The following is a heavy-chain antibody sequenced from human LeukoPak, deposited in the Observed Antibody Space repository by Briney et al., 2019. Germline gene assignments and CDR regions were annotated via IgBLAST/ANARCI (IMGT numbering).Heavy chain of an antibody. V-gene: IGHV3-33*01. CDR1: GFTFSGYG. CDR3: ARVGALAHYYYYMDV. D-gene: IGHD3-10*01. Sequence: PGRSLRLSCAASGFTFSGYGMHWVRQAPGKGLEWVAVIWYDGSNKYYVDSVKGRFTISRDNSKNTLYLQMNSLRAEDTAVYYCARVGALAHYYYYMDVWGKGTTVTVSS. CDR2: IWYDGSNK. J-gene: IGHJ6*03.